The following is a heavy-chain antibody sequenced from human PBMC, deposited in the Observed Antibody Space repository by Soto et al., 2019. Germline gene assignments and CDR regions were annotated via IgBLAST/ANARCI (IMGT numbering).Heavy chain of an antibody. J-gene: IGHJ4*02. D-gene: IGHD4-4*01. CDR1: GGSISSYY. CDR2: IYYSGSA. Sequence: SETLSLTCTVSGGSISSYYWSWIRQPPGKGLEWIGYIYYSGSANYNPSLKSRVTMSLDTSKNQFSLKLSSVTAADTAVYYCSRANYSYFDYWGQGTLVTSPQ. CDR3: SRANYSYFDY. V-gene: IGHV4-59*01.